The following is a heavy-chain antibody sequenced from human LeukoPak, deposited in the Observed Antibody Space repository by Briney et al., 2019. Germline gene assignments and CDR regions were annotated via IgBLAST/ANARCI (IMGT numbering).Heavy chain of an antibody. J-gene: IGHJ4*02. V-gene: IGHV3-7*01. D-gene: IGHD1/OR15-1a*01. CDR2: IKQEGREQ. CDR3: ARTLEHGNY. Sequence: RRSLRLSCAASGFTFSSYWMSCVRQAPGKGKEWVCNIKQEGREQYYVDSVKGRFTISRDNAKNSLYLQMNSLRAEDTAVYYCARTLEHGNYWGQGILVSVSS. CDR1: GFTFSSYW.